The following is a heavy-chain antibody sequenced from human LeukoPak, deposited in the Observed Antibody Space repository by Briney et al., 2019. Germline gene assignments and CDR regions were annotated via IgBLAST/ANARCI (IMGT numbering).Heavy chain of an antibody. Sequence: ASVKVSCKASGYTFTSYDINWVRQATGQGLEWMGWMNPNSGNTGYAQKFQGRVTITRNTSISTAYMELSSLRSEDTAVYYCARVTYYDFWSGYLPGTEYYYYYYMDVWGKGTTVTVSS. CDR3: ARVTYYDFWSGYLPGTEYYYYYYMDV. CDR1: GYTFTSYD. V-gene: IGHV1-8*03. J-gene: IGHJ6*03. CDR2: MNPNSGNT. D-gene: IGHD3-3*01.